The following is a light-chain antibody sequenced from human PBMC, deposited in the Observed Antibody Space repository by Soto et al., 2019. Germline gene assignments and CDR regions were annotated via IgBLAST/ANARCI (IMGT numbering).Light chain of an antibody. CDR2: EVS. J-gene: IGLJ1*01. V-gene: IGLV2-8*01. Sequence: QSVLTQPPSASGSPGQSVTISCTGTSSDVGGYNYVSWYQQHPGKAPKLMIYEVSKRPSGVPDRFSGSKSGNTASLTISGLQAEDEAEYYCCSYAGTMSYVFGTGTKVTVL. CDR3: CSYAGTMSYV. CDR1: SSDVGGYNY.